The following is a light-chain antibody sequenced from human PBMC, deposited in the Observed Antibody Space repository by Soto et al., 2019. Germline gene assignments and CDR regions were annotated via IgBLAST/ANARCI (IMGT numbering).Light chain of an antibody. CDR2: DVS. Sequence: QSALTQPASVSGSPGQSITISCTGTSSDVGGYNYVSWYQQHPGKAPKLMIYDVSNRPSGVSNRFSGSKSGNTASLTISGLQAEDEADYYCRSYTSISTPVVFGGGTKMSVL. V-gene: IGLV2-14*01. CDR1: SSDVGGYNY. J-gene: IGLJ2*01. CDR3: RSYTSISTPVV.